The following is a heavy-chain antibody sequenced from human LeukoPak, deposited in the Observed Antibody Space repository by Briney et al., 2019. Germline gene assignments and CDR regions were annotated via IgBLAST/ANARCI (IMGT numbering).Heavy chain of an antibody. Sequence: SETLSLTCTVSGGSISSSSYYWGWIRQPPGKGLEWIGSIYYSGSTYYNPSLKNRVTISVDTSKNQFSLKLSSVTAADTAVYYCARPAVAGTTIDYWGQGTLVTVSS. D-gene: IGHD6-19*01. CDR1: GGSISSSSYY. CDR2: IYYSGST. V-gene: IGHV4-39*01. J-gene: IGHJ4*02. CDR3: ARPAVAGTTIDY.